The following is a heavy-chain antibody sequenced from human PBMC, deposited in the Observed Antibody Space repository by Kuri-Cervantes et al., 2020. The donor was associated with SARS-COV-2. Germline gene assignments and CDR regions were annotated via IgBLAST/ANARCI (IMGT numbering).Heavy chain of an antibody. CDR1: GFTFSSYA. D-gene: IGHD1-1*01. J-gene: IGHJ3*02. CDR2: ISGSGGST. Sequence: GESLKISCAASGFTFSSYAMSWVRQASGKGLEWVSAISGSGGSTYYADSVKGLFTTSRDNSKNTLYLQMNSLSAEDTAVYYCAKVQYDTDAFDIWGQGTMVTVSS. CDR3: AKVQYDTDAFDI. V-gene: IGHV3-23*01.